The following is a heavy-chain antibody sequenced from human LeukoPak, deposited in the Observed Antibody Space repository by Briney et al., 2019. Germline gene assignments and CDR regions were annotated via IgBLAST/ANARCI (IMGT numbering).Heavy chain of an antibody. CDR3: AKDGLWFGELFDY. Sequence: GGSLRLSCAASGFTFDSYGMSWVRQAPGKGLEWVSAISGSGGSTYYADSVKGRFTISRDNSKNTLYLQMNSLRAEDTAVYYCAKDGLWFGELFDYWGQGTLVTVSS. J-gene: IGHJ4*02. D-gene: IGHD3-10*01. V-gene: IGHV3-23*01. CDR1: GFTFDSYG. CDR2: ISGSGGST.